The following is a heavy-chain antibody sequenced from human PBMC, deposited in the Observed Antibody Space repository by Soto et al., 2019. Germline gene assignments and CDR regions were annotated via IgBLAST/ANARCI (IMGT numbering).Heavy chain of an antibody. J-gene: IGHJ4*02. Sequence: QVQLVESGGGVVQPGRSLRLSCAASGFTFSSYAMHWVRQAPGKGLEWVAVISYDGSNKYYADSVKGRFTISTDNSKNTLYLQMNSLGAEDTAVYYCAIDPYSYGPTFGYFDYWGQGTLVTVSS. D-gene: IGHD5-18*01. CDR1: GFTFSSYA. CDR3: AIDPYSYGPTFGYFDY. V-gene: IGHV3-30-3*01. CDR2: ISYDGSNK.